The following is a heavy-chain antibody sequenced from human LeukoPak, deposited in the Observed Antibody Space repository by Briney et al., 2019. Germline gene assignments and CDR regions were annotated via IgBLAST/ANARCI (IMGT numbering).Heavy chain of an antibody. J-gene: IGHJ4*02. CDR1: GGSISSYY. V-gene: IGHV4-59*12. CDR3: ARDSGYCSGGSCYPYDY. D-gene: IGHD2-15*01. Sequence: SETLSLTCTVSGGSISSYYWNWIRQPPGKGLEWIGYIYYSGSTNYNPSLKSRVTISVDTSKNQFSLKLSSVTAEDTAVYYCARDSGYCSGGSCYPYDYWGQGTLVTVSS. CDR2: IYYSGST.